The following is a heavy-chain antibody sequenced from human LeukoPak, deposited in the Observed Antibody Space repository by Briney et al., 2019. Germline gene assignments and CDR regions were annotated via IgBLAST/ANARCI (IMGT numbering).Heavy chain of an antibody. D-gene: IGHD3-10*01. J-gene: IGHJ5*02. V-gene: IGHV4-34*01. CDR3: ARHRITMVRGRDWFDP. CDR1: GGSFSGYY. CDR2: IKYSGST. Sequence: PSEALSLTCAVYGGSFSGYYWSWIRQPPGKGLEWIGEIKYSGSTNHNPSLKSRVSISVDTSKNQFSLKLTSVTAADTAVYYCARHRITMVRGRDWFDPWGQGTLVTVSS.